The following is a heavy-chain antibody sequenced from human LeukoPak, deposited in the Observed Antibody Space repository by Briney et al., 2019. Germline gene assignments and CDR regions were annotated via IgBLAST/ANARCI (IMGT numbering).Heavy chain of an antibody. V-gene: IGHV1-18*01. CDR2: ISAYSGNT. CDR1: GYTFTSYG. Sequence: ASVKVSCKASGYTFTSYGISWVRQAPGQGLEWMGWISAYSGNTNYAQKLQGRVTMTTDTSTSTAYMELRSLRSDDTAVYYCARALYYYDSSGYPGVDYWGQGTLVTVSS. J-gene: IGHJ4*02. CDR3: ARALYYYDSSGYPGVDY. D-gene: IGHD3-22*01.